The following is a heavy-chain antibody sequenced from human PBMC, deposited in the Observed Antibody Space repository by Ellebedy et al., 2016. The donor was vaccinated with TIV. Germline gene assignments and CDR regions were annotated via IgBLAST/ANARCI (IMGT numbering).Heavy chain of an antibody. CDR3: EGDPYRSYGMDV. V-gene: IGHV4-59*01. CDR1: GGSISSYS. D-gene: IGHD1-1*01. J-gene: IGHJ6*02. CDR2: IYYSGST. Sequence: MPGGSLRLSCTVSGGSISSYSWSWIRQPPGTGLEWIGYIYYSGSTNYNPSLKSRVTISVDTSKNQFALKLNSVTAADTAVYYCEGDPYRSYGMDVWGQGTTVTVSS.